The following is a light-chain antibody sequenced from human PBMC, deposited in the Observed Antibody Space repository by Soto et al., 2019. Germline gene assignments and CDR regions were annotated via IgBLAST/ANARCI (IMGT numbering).Light chain of an antibody. Sequence: EIVLTQSPGTLSLSPGERATLSCRASQSVSSSYLAWYQQKPGQAPRLLIYGASGRATGIPDRFRGSGSGTGFTLTISRLEPEDFAVYNCQQYGSYHPGTFGQGTKVEIK. CDR3: QQYGSYHPGT. CDR2: GAS. CDR1: QSVSSSY. V-gene: IGKV3-20*01. J-gene: IGKJ1*01.